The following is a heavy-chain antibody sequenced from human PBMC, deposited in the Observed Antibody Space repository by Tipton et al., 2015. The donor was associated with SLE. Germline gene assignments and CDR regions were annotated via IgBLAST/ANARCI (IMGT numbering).Heavy chain of an antibody. D-gene: IGHD5-12*01. Sequence: GLVKPSETLSLTCAVYGGSFSGYYWSWIRQPPGKGLEWIGEINHSGSTNYNPSLKSRVTISVDTSKNQFSLKLSFVTAADTAVYYCATGYDFQTGWFQHWGQGTLVTVSS. V-gene: IGHV4-34*01. CDR1: GGSFSGYY. J-gene: IGHJ1*01. CDR2: INHSGST. CDR3: ATGYDFQTGWFQH.